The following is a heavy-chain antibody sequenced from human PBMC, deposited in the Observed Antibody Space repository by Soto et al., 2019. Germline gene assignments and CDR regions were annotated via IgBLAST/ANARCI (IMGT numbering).Heavy chain of an antibody. V-gene: IGHV3-30-3*01. J-gene: IGHJ5*02. CDR3: ARDGCISTGCYFKWFDP. Sequence: VAVISDNGNNKHYADSVKGRFTVSRDNSKNMLYLHMNSLRPEDTGVYNCARDGCISTGCYFKWFDPWGQGTLVTVSS. D-gene: IGHD3-3*02. CDR2: ISDNGNNK.